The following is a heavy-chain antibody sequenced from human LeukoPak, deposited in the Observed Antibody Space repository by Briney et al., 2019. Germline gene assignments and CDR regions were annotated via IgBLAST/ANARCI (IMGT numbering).Heavy chain of an antibody. V-gene: IGHV4-34*01. CDR1: GGSFSGYY. Sequence: PSETLSLTCAVYGGSFSGYYWSWIRQPPGKGLEWIGEINHSGSTNYNPSLKSRVTISVDTSKNQFSLKLSSMTAADTAVYYCARGRYYDSSGYYLPPFDYWGQGTLVTVAS. J-gene: IGHJ4*02. CDR2: INHSGST. CDR3: ARGRYYDSSGYYLPPFDY. D-gene: IGHD3-22*01.